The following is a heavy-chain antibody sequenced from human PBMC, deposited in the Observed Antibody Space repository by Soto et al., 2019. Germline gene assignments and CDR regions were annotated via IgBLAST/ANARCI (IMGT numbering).Heavy chain of an antibody. D-gene: IGHD3-22*01. J-gene: IGHJ4*02. V-gene: IGHV1-69*01. CDR1: GGTFSRFA. CDR3: AREFDFDRSVYYYAY. CDR2: IIPIFGTA. Sequence: QVQLVQSGAEVKKPGSSVKVSCKASGGTFSRFAISWVRQAPGQGLEWMGGIIPIFGTANYAKNFQGRLSITADESTTTVYMDLSSLRYEDTAVYYCAREFDFDRSVYYYAYWGQGTLVSVSS.